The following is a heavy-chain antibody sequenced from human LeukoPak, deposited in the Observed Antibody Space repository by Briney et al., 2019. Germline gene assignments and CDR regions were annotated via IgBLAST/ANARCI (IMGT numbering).Heavy chain of an antibody. J-gene: IGHJ4*02. V-gene: IGHV1-2*02. D-gene: IGHD2-2*01. CDR1: GYAFTGYY. CDR2: INPNSGGT. CDR3: ARTGYCSSTSCYPDY. Sequence: GSVKVSCKASGYAFTGYYMHWVRQAPGQGLEWMGWINPNSGGTNYAQKFQGRVTMTRDTSISTAYMELSRLRSDDTAVYYCARTGYCSSTSCYPDYWGQGTLVTVSS.